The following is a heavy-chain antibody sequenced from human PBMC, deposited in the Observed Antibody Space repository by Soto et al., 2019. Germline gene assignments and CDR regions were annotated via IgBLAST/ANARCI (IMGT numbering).Heavy chain of an antibody. CDR1: GFTFSSYA. CDR2: ISGSGGST. D-gene: IGHD6-13*01. CDR3: AKVGYSSSSFGMDV. V-gene: IGHV3-23*01. J-gene: IGHJ6*02. Sequence: EVQLLESGGGLVQPGGSLRLSCAASGFTFSSYAMSWVRQAPGKGLEWVSAISGSGGSTYYADSVKGRSTISRANSTNTLYLQMNSLRAEDTAVYYCAKVGYSSSSFGMDVWGQGTTVTVSS.